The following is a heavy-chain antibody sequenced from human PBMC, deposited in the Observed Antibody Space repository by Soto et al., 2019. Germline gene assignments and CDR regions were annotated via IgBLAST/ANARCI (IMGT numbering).Heavy chain of an antibody. Sequence: PGGSLRLSXAASGFTLGNYWMHWVRQAPGKGLVWVSRINDYGTTINYAESVEGRFIISRDDAKSEVCLQMNNLRAEDSAVYYCARGGLEPFDYWGQGALVTVSS. D-gene: IGHD1-1*01. V-gene: IGHV3-74*01. CDR3: ARGGLEPFDY. CDR2: INDYGTTI. J-gene: IGHJ4*02. CDR1: GFTLGNYW.